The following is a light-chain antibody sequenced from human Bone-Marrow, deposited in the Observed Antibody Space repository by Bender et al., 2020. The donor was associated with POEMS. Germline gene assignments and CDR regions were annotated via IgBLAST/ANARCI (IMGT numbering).Light chain of an antibody. V-gene: IGLV3-21*02. CDR2: DNV. J-gene: IGLJ3*02. CDR1: NIGTYS. Sequence: SYVLTQAPSVSVAPGHTASISCGGDNIGTYSVHWFQLRPGQAPVLVVYDNVYRPSGIPERFSGSNSGNTATLTISRVEGEDEADYYCQVWHSNSDHWVFGGGTKLTVL. CDR3: QVWHSNSDHWV.